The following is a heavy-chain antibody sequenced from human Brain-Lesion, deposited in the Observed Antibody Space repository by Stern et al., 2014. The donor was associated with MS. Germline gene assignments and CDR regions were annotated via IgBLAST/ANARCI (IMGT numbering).Heavy chain of an antibody. CDR1: GYTFTGYY. CDR3: ARDTFAGYYYYGMDV. V-gene: IGHV1-46*03. Sequence: VQLVESGAEVKKPGASVKVSCKASGYTFTGYYMHWVRQAPGQGLEWMGIINPSGGSTSYAQKFQGRVPMTRDASTSTVYMELSSLTSDDTAVYYCARDTFAGYYYYGMDVWGQGTTVTVSS. CDR2: INPSGGST. J-gene: IGHJ6*02.